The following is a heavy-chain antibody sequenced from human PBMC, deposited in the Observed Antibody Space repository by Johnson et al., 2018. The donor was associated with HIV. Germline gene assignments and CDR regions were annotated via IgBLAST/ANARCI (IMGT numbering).Heavy chain of an antibody. CDR3: ARVQWLILDAFDI. J-gene: IGHJ3*02. D-gene: IGHD6-19*01. Sequence: VQLVESGGGVVQPGRSLRLSCAASGFTFSNSATHWVRLAPGKGLEWVAFTRFDGSNKYYAASVKGRFTISRDNSKNTLYLQMNSLRAEDTAVYYCARVQWLILDAFDIWGQGTMVTVSS. V-gene: IGHV3-30-3*01. CDR2: TRFDGSNK. CDR1: GFTFSNSA.